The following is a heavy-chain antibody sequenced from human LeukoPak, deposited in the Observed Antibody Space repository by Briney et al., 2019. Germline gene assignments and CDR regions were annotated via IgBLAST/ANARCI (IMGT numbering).Heavy chain of an antibody. D-gene: IGHD1-26*01. V-gene: IGHV3-9*01. CDR3: ARALGNQLGHSRSKSAPNDY. Sequence: GGSLRLSCAASGFTFDDYAMHWVRQAPGKGLEWVSDISWNSGSIGYADSVKGRFTISRDNAKNSLYLQMNSLRADDTVVYYCARALGNQLGHSRSKSAPNDYWGKGTLVTVSS. CDR2: ISWNSGSI. J-gene: IGHJ4*01. CDR1: GFTFDDYA.